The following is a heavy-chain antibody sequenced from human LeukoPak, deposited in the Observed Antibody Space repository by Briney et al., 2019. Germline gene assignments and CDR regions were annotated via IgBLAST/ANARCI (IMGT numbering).Heavy chain of an antibody. CDR3: AKAWELLASVDY. Sequence: PGRSLRISRAASGFTFSSHAMSWVRQAPGNRLAWVSAISGSGGSTYYADSVKGRFTISRDNSKNTLYLQMNSLRAEDTAVYYCAKAWELLASVDYWGQGTLVTVSS. V-gene: IGHV3-23*01. D-gene: IGHD1-26*01. J-gene: IGHJ4*02. CDR1: GFTFSSHA. CDR2: ISGSGGST.